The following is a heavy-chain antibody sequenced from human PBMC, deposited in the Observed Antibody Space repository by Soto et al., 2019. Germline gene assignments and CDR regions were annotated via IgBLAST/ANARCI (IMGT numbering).Heavy chain of an antibody. Sequence: ESGGGVVQPGRSLRLSCAASGFTFSSYGMHWVRQAPGKGLEWVAVIWYDGSNKYYADSVKGRFTISRDNSKNTLYLQMNSLRAEDTAVYYCASSSTSVYYYYMDVWGKGTTVTVSS. J-gene: IGHJ6*03. D-gene: IGHD2-2*01. CDR2: IWYDGSNK. CDR3: ASSSTSVYYYYMDV. V-gene: IGHV3-33*01. CDR1: GFTFSSYG.